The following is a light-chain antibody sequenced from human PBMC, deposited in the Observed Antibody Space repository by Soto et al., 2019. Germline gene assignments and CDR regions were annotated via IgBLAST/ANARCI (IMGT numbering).Light chain of an antibody. CDR1: ALPKKY. Sequence: SYELTQSPSVSVSPGQTARITCSGDALPKKYVYWYQLRPGQAPLLIVYKDNERSSGIPERFSGSSSGPTATLTISGVQAEDEADYYCQSIDGTGSLYVFGGGTKLTVL. CDR3: QSIDGTGSLYV. V-gene: IGLV3-25*03. J-gene: IGLJ1*01. CDR2: KDN.